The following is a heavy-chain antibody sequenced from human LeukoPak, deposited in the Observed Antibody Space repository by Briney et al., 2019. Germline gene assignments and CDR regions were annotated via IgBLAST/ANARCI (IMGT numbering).Heavy chain of an antibody. D-gene: IGHD3-10*02. CDR2: IYYSGST. CDR3: ASDLPGIVRGVYYDYMDV. V-gene: IGHV4-30-4*07. CDR1: GGTISSGGYS. J-gene: IGHJ6*03. Sequence: PSQTLSLTCAVSGGTISSGGYSWSWIRQPPGKGLEWIGYIYYSGSTYYNQSLKRRVTISVDTSNNPFSLKLSSVTAAATAVYYCASDLPGIVRGVYYDYMDVWGKGTSVTVSS.